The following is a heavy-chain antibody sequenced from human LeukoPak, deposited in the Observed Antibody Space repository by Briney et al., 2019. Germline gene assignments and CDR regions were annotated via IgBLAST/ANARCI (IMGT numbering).Heavy chain of an antibody. CDR1: RFTVSSNY. V-gene: IGHV3-66*01. Sequence: GGSLRLSCAASRFTVSSNYMSWVRQAPGKGLEWVSVIYSGGSTYYADSVKGRFTISRDNSKNTLYLQMNSLRAEDTAVYYCARAPYYDSNHYYFDYWGQGTLVTVSS. CDR3: ARAPYYDSNHYYFDY. J-gene: IGHJ4*02. CDR2: IYSGGST. D-gene: IGHD3-22*01.